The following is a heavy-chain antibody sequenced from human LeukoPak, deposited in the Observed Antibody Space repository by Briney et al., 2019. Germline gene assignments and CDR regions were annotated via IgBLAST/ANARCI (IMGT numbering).Heavy chain of an antibody. V-gene: IGHV1-8*03. CDR2: MNPNSGNT. D-gene: IGHD3-3*01. CDR3: ARFLPLRDFWSGYYADYYMDV. Sequence: ASVKVSCKASGYTFTSYDINWVRQATGQGLEWMGWMNPNSGNTGYAQKFQGRVTITRNTSISTAYMELRSLRSEDTAVYYCARFLPLRDFWSGYYADYYMDVWGKGTTVTVSS. J-gene: IGHJ6*03. CDR1: GYTFTSYD.